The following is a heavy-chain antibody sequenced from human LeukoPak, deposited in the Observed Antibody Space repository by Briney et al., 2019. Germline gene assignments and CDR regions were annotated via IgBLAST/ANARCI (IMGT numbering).Heavy chain of an antibody. CDR2: INPNSGGT. V-gene: IGHV1-2*02. Sequence: GASVKVSCKASGYTFTGYYMHWVRQAPGHGLEWMAWINPNSGGTYYAQNFHDRITMTRDTSISTAYMELSRLRSDDTAIYYCARANALYCSSTSCLFAYWGQGTLVTVSS. D-gene: IGHD2-2*01. CDR1: GYTFTGYY. J-gene: IGHJ4*02. CDR3: ARANALYCSSTSCLFAY.